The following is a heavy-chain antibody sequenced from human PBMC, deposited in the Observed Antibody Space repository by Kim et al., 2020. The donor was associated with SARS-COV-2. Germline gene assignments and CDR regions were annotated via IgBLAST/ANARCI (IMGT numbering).Heavy chain of an antibody. CDR1: GFTFSSYA. CDR2: ISGSGGST. V-gene: IGHV3-23*01. J-gene: IGHJ6*01. CDR3: XKXHHYYYGMDV. Sequence: GGSLRLSCAASGFTFSSYAMSWVRQAPGKGLEWVSAISGSGGSTYYADXVXGXXXXXXXNSXXXXYRXMNSLRAEDTXXXXCXKXHHYYYGMDVWXXGT.